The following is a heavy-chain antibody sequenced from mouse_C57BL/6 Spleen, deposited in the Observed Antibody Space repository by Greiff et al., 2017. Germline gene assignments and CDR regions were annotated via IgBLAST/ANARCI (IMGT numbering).Heavy chain of an antibody. Sequence: EVQLQQSGPVLVKPGASVKMSCKASGYTFTDYYMNWVKQSHGKSLEWIGVINPYNGGTSYNQKFKGKATLTVDKSSSTAYMELNSLTSEDSAVYYCARDYDQRDAMDYWGQGTSVTVSS. J-gene: IGHJ4*01. D-gene: IGHD2-4*01. V-gene: IGHV1-19*01. CDR3: ARDYDQRDAMDY. CDR1: GYTFTDYY. CDR2: INPYNGGT.